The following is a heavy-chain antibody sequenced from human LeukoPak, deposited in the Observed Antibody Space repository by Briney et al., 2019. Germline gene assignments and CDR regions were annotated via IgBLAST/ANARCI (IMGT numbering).Heavy chain of an antibody. Sequence: SETLSLTCTVSGGSIGGSAYYWSWIRQPPGKGLEWIGYIYYSGSTYYNPSLKSRVTISVDTSKNQFSLKLSSVTAADTAVYYCAREGGYYDSSGYPDDYWGQGTLVTVSS. J-gene: IGHJ4*02. CDR1: GGSIGGSAYY. CDR2: IYYSGST. V-gene: IGHV4-30-4*01. D-gene: IGHD3-22*01. CDR3: AREGGYYDSSGYPDDY.